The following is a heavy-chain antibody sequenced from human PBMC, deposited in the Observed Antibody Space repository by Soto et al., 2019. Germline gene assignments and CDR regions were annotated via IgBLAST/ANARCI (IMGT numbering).Heavy chain of an antibody. J-gene: IGHJ4*02. CDR3: AKSLDNWNDGGYFDY. CDR1: GGSISSYY. CDR2: IYYSGST. V-gene: IGHV4-59*08. D-gene: IGHD1-1*01. Sequence: SETLSLTCTVSGGSISSYYWSWIRQPPGKGLECIGYIYYSGSTYYNPSLKSRVTISVDRSKNQLSLKLSSVTAADTAIYYCAKSLDNWNDGGYFDYWGQGTLVTVSS.